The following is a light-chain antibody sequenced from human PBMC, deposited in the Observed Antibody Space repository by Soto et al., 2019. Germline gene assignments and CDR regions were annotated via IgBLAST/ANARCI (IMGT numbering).Light chain of an antibody. V-gene: IGKV1-5*03. CDR1: HSINSW. Sequence: DIQMTQSPSTLSASVGDRVTITCRASHSINSWLAWYQQKPGRAPKLLIYKASSLESGVPSRFIGSGSGTEFTLTISSLQPDDFATYYCQQYTSYSTFGQGTKVEIK. CDR3: QQYTSYST. J-gene: IGKJ1*01. CDR2: KAS.